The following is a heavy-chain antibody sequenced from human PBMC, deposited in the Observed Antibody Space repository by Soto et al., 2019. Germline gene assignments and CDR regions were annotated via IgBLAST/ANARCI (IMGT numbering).Heavy chain of an antibody. Sequence: PGGSLRLSCAASGFTFSSYWMSWVRQAPGKGLEWVANIKQDGSEKYYVDSVKGRFTISRDNAKNSLYLQMNSLRAEDTAVYYCARVALPYIVATTFFDYWGQGTLVTVSS. CDR1: GFTFSSYW. D-gene: IGHD5-12*01. V-gene: IGHV3-7*03. CDR2: IKQDGSEK. J-gene: IGHJ4*02. CDR3: ARVALPYIVATTFFDY.